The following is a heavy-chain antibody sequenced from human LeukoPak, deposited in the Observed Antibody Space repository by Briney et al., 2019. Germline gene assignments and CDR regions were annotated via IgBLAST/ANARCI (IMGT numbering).Heavy chain of an antibody. J-gene: IGHJ3*02. D-gene: IGHD3-9*01. CDR1: GGSMSSYY. V-gene: IGHV4-59*01. CDR3: ARNRGYYDILTGYFPTDAFDI. CDR2: IYYSGST. Sequence: SETLSLTCTVSGGSMSSYYGSWIRQPPGKGLEWIGYIYYSGSTNYNPSLKSRVTISVDTSKNQFSLKLSSVTAADTAVYYCARNRGYYDILTGYFPTDAFDIWGQGTMVTVSS.